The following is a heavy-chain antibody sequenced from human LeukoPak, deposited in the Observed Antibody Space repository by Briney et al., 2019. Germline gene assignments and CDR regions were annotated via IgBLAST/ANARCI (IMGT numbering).Heavy chain of an antibody. D-gene: IGHD3-22*01. CDR3: ARDFYDTSGYYYDY. CDR2: ISNSGSTI. Sequence: GGSLRLSCAASGVTFSDYYMSWIRQAPGKGLEWVSYISNSGSTIYYADSVKGRFTISRDNAKNSLYLQMNSLRAEDTAVYYCARDFYDTSGYYYDYWGQGTLVTVSS. J-gene: IGHJ4*02. V-gene: IGHV3-11*04. CDR1: GVTFSDYY.